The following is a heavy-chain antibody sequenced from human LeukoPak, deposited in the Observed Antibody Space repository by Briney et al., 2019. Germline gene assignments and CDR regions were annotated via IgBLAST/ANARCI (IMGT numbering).Heavy chain of an antibody. CDR1: GGSISSYY. V-gene: IGHV4-59*12. D-gene: IGHD4-17*01. CDR3: ARAGTNLGDYDF. Sequence: SETLSLTCTVSGGSISSYYWSWIRQPPGKGLEWIGNVWHSGSTYYNPSLKSRITISVDTSKNQFSLSLSSVTVADTAVYYCARAGTNLGDYDFWGQGTLVTVSS. CDR2: VWHSGST. J-gene: IGHJ4*02.